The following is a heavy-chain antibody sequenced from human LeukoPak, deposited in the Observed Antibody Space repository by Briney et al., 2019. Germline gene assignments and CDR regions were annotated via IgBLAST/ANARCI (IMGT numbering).Heavy chain of an antibody. Sequence: XGSLRLSCAASGFTFSSYWMSWVRQAPGKGLEWVANIKQDGSEKYYVDSVKGRFTISRDNAKNSLYLQMNSLRAEDTAVYYCARGLALNYYDSSGYPTYYFDYWGQGTLVTVSS. CDR2: IKQDGSEK. V-gene: IGHV3-7*01. CDR3: ARGLALNYYDSSGYPTYYFDY. J-gene: IGHJ4*02. D-gene: IGHD3-22*01. CDR1: GFTFSSYW.